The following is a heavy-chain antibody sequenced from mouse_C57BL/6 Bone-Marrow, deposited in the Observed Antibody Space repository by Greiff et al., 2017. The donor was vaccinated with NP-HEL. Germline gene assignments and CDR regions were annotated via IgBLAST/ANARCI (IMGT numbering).Heavy chain of an antibody. J-gene: IGHJ4*01. Sequence: QVQLQQPGAELVMPGASVKLSCKASGYTFTSYWMHWVKQRPGQGLEWIGEIDPSDSYTNYNQKFKGKSTVTVDKSSSTAYMQLSSLTSEDSAVYYCARDYYGNYHYYAMDYWGQGTSVTVSS. V-gene: IGHV1-69*01. CDR1: GYTFTSYW. CDR2: IDPSDSYT. CDR3: ARDYYGNYHYYAMDY. D-gene: IGHD2-1*01.